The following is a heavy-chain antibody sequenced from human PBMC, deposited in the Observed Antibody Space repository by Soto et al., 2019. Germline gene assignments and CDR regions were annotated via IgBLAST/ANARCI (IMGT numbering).Heavy chain of an antibody. CDR2: IYPSDSDS. D-gene: IGHD4-17*01. Sequence: PGESLKISCKASGYSFTNYWIAWVRQMPGKGLEYMGIIYPSDSDSRYSPSFQGQVTFSADKSINTAYLQWSSLKASDTAMYYCARQGFYGDYSSNYFDPGGEGTLVTVSS. V-gene: IGHV5-51*01. J-gene: IGHJ5*02. CDR1: GYSFTNYW. CDR3: ARQGFYGDYSSNYFDP.